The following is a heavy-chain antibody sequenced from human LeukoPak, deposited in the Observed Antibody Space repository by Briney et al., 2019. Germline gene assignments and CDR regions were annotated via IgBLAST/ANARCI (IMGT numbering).Heavy chain of an antibody. CDR2: ISGSGGST. Sequence: ETLSVTCAVYGGSFSGYYWSWVRQAPGKGVECVSAISGSGGSTCYADSVKGRFTISRDNSKNTLYLQMNSLRAEDTAVYYCGARGGPLEWLLDAFDIWGQGTMVTVSS. CDR3: GARGGPLEWLLDAFDI. V-gene: IGHV3-23*01. D-gene: IGHD3-3*01. CDR1: GGSFSGYY. J-gene: IGHJ3*02.